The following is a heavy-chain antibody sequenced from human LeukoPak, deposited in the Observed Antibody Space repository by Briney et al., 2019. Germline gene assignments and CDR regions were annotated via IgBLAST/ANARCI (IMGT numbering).Heavy chain of an antibody. V-gene: IGHV5-10-1*01. CDR3: VRPDCSGSGCKLLPF. CDR2: IDPSDSYI. CDR1: GYSFSSYW. Sequence: GESLKISCQGSGYSFSSYWINWVRQMPGRGLVWVGRIDPSDSYINYSPSFQGHVTISADKSIATAYLQWSSLTASDTAIYYCVRPDCSGSGCKLLPFWGQGTLVTVSS. D-gene: IGHD3-22*01. J-gene: IGHJ4*02.